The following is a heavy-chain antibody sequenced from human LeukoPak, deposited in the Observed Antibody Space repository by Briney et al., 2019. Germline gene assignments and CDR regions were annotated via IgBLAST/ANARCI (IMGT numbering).Heavy chain of an antibody. D-gene: IGHD1-26*01. CDR3: ATSGNYYLKY. CDR2: ISYDGSNK. J-gene: IGHJ4*02. V-gene: IGHV3-30*03. Sequence: GGSLRLSCAASGFTFSSYGMHWVRQAPGKGLEWVAVISYDGSNKYYADSVKGRFTISRDNAKNALSLQMNSLRDEDTAVYYCATSGNYYLKYWGQGTLVTVSS. CDR1: GFTFSSYG.